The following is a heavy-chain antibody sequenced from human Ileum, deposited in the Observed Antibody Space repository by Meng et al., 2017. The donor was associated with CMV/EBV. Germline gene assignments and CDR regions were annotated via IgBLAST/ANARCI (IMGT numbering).Heavy chain of an antibody. J-gene: IGHJ3*02. Sequence: LRLSWAASGFTFNTHGMHWVREAQGKGLEWVAVTSYDSINKYYADSVKGRFTISRDNSRNTLYLQMNNLRVEDTAMYYCAKDRGHDMCGQGTMVTVSS. V-gene: IGHV3-30*18. CDR1: GFTFNTHG. CDR3: AKDRGHDM. CDR2: TSYDSINK.